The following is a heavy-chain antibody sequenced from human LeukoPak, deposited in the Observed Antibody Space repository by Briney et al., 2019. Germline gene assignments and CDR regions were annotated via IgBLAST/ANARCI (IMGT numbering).Heavy chain of an antibody. J-gene: IGHJ4*02. V-gene: IGHV3-23*01. D-gene: IGHD5-24*01. Sequence: VGSLSLSCAASGFTFSSYAMSWVRQAPGKGLEWVSAISGSGGSTYYADSVKGRFTISRDNSKNTLYLQMNSLRAEDTAVYYCAKVAEMATIFSYFDYWGQGTLVTVSS. CDR1: GFTFSSYA. CDR3: AKVAEMATIFSYFDY. CDR2: ISGSGGST.